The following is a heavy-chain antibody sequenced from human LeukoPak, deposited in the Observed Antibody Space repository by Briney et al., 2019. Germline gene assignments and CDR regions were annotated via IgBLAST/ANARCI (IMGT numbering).Heavy chain of an antibody. Sequence: PGGSLRLSCAASGFTFSSYSMNWVRQAPGKGLDWVSSISSSSSYIYYAHSVKGRFTISRDNAKNSLYLQMNSLRAEDTAVYYCARDRAAAGHDSFDYWGQGTLVTVSS. D-gene: IGHD6-13*01. CDR3: ARDRAAAGHDSFDY. CDR2: ISSSSSYI. J-gene: IGHJ4*02. V-gene: IGHV3-21*01. CDR1: GFTFSSYS.